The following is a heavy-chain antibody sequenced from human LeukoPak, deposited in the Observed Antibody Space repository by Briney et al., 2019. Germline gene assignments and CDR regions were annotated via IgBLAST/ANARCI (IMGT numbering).Heavy chain of an antibody. CDR3: ARPRDGYNWGDAFDI. D-gene: IGHD5-24*01. Sequence: ASVKVSCKASGYTFTNYYIHWVRQAPGQGLEWMGLINPSGGNTNYAQNFQGRVTMTRDTSTSTVYMELSRMRSDDTAVYYCARPRDGYNWGDAFDIWGQGTMVTVSS. V-gene: IGHV1-46*01. J-gene: IGHJ3*02. CDR1: GYTFTNYY. CDR2: INPSGGNT.